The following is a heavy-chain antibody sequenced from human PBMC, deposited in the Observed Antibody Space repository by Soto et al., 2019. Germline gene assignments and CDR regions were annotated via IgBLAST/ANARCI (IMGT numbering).Heavy chain of an antibody. V-gene: IGHV3-33*01. CDR2: IWYDGSNK. CDR1: GFTFSSYG. D-gene: IGHD6-19*01. CDR3: ARDDPSSGWYTPTSKFNP. J-gene: IGHJ5*02. Sequence: GGSLRLSCAASGFTFSSYGMHWVRQAPGKGLEWVAVIWYDGSNKYYADSVKGRFTISRDNSKNTLYLQMNSLRAEDTAVYYCARDDPSSGWYTPTSKFNPWGQGTLVTVSS.